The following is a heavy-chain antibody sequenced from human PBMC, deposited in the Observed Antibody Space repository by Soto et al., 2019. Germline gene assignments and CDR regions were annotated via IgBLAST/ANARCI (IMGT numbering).Heavy chain of an antibody. J-gene: IGHJ1*01. D-gene: IGHD3-22*01. Sequence: QMQLVQSGPEVKKPGTSVKVSCKASGFTFTSSAMQCLRQARGQRLEWIGWIVVGSGNPNYSQKLQERVTITRDMATSTANMELSSLRSVDTAVYYCAEVGNYYDKLPRSFHHWGQGTLVTVSS. CDR1: GFTFTSSA. V-gene: IGHV1-58*02. CDR2: IVVGSGNP. CDR3: AEVGNYYDKLPRSFHH.